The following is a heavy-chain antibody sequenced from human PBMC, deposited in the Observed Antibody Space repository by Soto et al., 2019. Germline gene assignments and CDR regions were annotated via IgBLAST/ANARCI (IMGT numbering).Heavy chain of an antibody. CDR2: ISDDGSNR. Sequence: GGSLRLSCAASGFTFSNYGMHWVRQAPGKGLEWVAFISDDGSNRYYADSMKGRFTMSRDNSKSTLYLQMSSLRVEDTAVYYCTKRRNVLRFLEWSSGMEVWGQGTTVTVSS. D-gene: IGHD3-3*01. CDR3: TKRRNVLRFLEWSSGMEV. J-gene: IGHJ6*02. V-gene: IGHV3-30*18. CDR1: GFTFSNYG.